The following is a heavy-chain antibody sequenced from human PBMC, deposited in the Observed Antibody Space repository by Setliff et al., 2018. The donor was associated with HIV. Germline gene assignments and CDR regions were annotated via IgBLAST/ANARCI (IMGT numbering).Heavy chain of an antibody. V-gene: IGHV3-74*01. CDR1: GFTFKNYW. D-gene: IGHD1-26*01. CDR2: INRTGLTT. CDR3: AKDRLSAPWGGATNAFDI. Sequence: PGGSLRLSCAASGFTFKNYWMYWVRQPPGKGLQWVSRINRTGLTTDYADSVKGRFSISRDTATSTLYLHMTGLTAEDTGVYYCAKDRLSAPWGGATNAFDIWGQGTMVTVSS. J-gene: IGHJ3*02.